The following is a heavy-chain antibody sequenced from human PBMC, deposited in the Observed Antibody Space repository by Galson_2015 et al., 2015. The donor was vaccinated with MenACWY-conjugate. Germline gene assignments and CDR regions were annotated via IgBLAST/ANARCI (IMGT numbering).Heavy chain of an antibody. V-gene: IGHV6-1*01. CDR2: TYYRSKWYN. CDR1: GDSVSSNSVA. Sequence: CAISGDSVSSNSVAWNWIRQSPSRGLEWLGRTYYRSKWYNDYAVSVKSRMTINPDTSKNQFSLHPNSVTPEDTAVYYCARTLGPHNWFDPWGQGTLVTVSS. J-gene: IGHJ5*02. CDR3: ARTLGPHNWFDP.